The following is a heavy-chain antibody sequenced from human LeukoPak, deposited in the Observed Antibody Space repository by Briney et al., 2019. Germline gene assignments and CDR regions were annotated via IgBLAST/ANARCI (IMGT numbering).Heavy chain of an antibody. J-gene: IGHJ4*02. V-gene: IGHV4-59*08. CDR1: GGSISSYY. CDR2: IYYSGST. Sequence: PSETLSLTCTVSGGSISSYYWSWIRQPPGKGLEWIGYIYYSGSTNYNPSLKSRVTISVDTSKNQFSLQLSSVTAADTAVYYCARYLSSGNDYWGQGSLVTVSS. CDR3: ARYLSSGNDY. D-gene: IGHD6-25*01.